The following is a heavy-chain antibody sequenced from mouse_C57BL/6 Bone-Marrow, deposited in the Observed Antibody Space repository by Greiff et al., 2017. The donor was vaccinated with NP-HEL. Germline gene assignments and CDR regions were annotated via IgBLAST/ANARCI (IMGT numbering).Heavy chain of an antibody. D-gene: IGHD1-1*01. Sequence: QVQLQQSGAELARPGASVKLSCKASGYTFTSSGISWVKQRTGQGLEWIGEIYPRSGNTYYNEKFKGKATLTADKSSSTAYMELRSLTSEDSAVYFCASQGDGSSGWFAYWGQGTLVTVSA. CDR2: IYPRSGNT. CDR1: GYTFTSSG. V-gene: IGHV1-81*01. J-gene: IGHJ3*01. CDR3: ASQGDGSSGWFAY.